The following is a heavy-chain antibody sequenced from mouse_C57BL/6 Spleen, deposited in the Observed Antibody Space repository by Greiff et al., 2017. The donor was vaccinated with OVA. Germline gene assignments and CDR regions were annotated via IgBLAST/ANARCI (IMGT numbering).Heavy chain of an antibody. CDR2: IWRGGST. Sequence: VQLQESGPGLVQPSQSLSITCTVSGFSLTSYGVHWVRQSPGKGLEWLGVIWRGGSTDYNAAFMSRLSITKDNSKSQVFFKMNSLQADDTAIYDCAKSGSGDYPLDYWGQGTTLTVSS. CDR1: GFSLTSYG. V-gene: IGHV2-5*01. D-gene: IGHD2-13*01. CDR3: AKSGSGDYPLDY. J-gene: IGHJ2*01.